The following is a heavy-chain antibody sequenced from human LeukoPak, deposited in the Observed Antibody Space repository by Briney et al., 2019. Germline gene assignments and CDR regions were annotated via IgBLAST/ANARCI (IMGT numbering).Heavy chain of an antibody. Sequence: PSETLSLTCTVSGGSIISSSYYWGWIRQPPGKGLEWIANIYYTGSTYYNPSLKSRVTISVDTSKNQFSLKLSSVTAADTAVYYCARRAAAGLFDYWGQGTLVTVSS. D-gene: IGHD6-13*01. V-gene: IGHV4-39*07. CDR3: ARRAAAGLFDY. CDR1: GGSIISSSYY. J-gene: IGHJ4*02. CDR2: IYYTGST.